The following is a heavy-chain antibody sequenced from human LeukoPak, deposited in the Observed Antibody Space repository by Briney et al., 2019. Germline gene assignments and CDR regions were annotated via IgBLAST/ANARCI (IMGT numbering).Heavy chain of an antibody. CDR3: ATDLGGYNGGYYFDY. CDR1: GYTLTELS. V-gene: IGHV1-24*01. Sequence: ASVKVSCKVSGYTLTELSMHWVRRVPGKGLEWMGGFDPEDGETIYAQKFQGRVTMTEDTSTDTAYMELSSLRSEDTAVYYCATDLGGYNGGYYFDYWGQGTLVTVSS. CDR2: FDPEDGET. D-gene: IGHD3-22*01. J-gene: IGHJ4*02.